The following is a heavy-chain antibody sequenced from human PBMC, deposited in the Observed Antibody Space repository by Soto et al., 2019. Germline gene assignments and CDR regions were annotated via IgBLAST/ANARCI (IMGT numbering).Heavy chain of an antibody. D-gene: IGHD2-2*01. V-gene: IGHV3-66*01. Sequence: VQLVESGGGLVQPGGSLRLSCAASGFNVSSTSMSWVRQAPGMGLEWVSVIYSGAGTHYAGSVKGRFTISRDTSKNTLYLQMNSLRVEETAVYYCAREGSGSSTSFDYWGQGTLVTVSS. CDR2: IYSGAGT. CDR1: GFNVSSTS. J-gene: IGHJ4*02. CDR3: AREGSGSSTSFDY.